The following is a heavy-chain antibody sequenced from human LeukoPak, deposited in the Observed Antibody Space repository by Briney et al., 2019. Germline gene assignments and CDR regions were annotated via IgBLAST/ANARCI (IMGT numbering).Heavy chain of an antibody. Sequence: ASVKVSCKASGGTFSSYAISWVRQAPGQGLEWMGGIIPIFGTANYAQKFQGRVTITADESTSTAYMELSSLRSEDTAVYYCAREVAAAGHFDYWGQGTLVTVSS. V-gene: IGHV1-69*13. J-gene: IGHJ4*02. CDR1: GGTFSSYA. D-gene: IGHD6-13*01. CDR2: IIPIFGTA. CDR3: AREVAAAGHFDY.